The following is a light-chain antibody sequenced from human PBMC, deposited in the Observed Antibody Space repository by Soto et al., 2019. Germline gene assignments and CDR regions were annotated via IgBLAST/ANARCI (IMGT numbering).Light chain of an antibody. V-gene: IGLV2-14*01. CDR1: SSDVGGSIY. Sequence: QSVLTQPASVSGSPGQSITISCTGTSSDVGGSIYVSWYKQHPGKAPKLKIYDVSNRPSGVSNRISGSKSGNTASLTISGIQPEDEADYYCSSFTSTSTYIFGTGTKVTVL. J-gene: IGLJ1*01. CDR2: DVS. CDR3: SSFTSTSTYI.